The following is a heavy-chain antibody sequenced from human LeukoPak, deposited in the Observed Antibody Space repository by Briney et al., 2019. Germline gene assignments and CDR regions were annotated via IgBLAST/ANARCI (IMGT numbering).Heavy chain of an antibody. CDR2: INHSGST. V-gene: IGHV4-34*01. D-gene: IGHD5-12*01. CDR3: ARGHYSGYDFDY. J-gene: IGHJ4*02. CDR1: GGSFSGYY. Sequence: SETLSPTCAVYGGSFSGYYWSWIRQPPGKGLEWIGEINHSGSTNYNPSLKSRVTISVDTSKNQFSLKLSSVTAADTAVYYCARGHYSGYDFDYWGQGTLVTVSS.